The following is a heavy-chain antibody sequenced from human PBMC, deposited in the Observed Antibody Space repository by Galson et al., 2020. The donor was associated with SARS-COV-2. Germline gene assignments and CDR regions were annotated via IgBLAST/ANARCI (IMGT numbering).Heavy chain of an antibody. CDR3: AKDMRRGSYSGVGYFDY. D-gene: IGHD1-26*01. V-gene: IGHV3-30*02. CDR1: EFTFSNYG. Sequence: DQLGESLKISCVVSEFTFSNYGIHWVRQAPGQGLEWVSFTRFDGSYSHYGDSVKDRFTISRDNSKNTLYLQMNSLKTEDTAVYYCAKDMRRGSYSGVGYFDYGGQGTLVTVSS. J-gene: IGHJ4*02. CDR2: TRFDGSYS.